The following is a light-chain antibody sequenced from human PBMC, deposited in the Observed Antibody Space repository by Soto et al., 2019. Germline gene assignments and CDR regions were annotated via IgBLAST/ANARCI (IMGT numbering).Light chain of an antibody. CDR1: QSVSSNY. CDR2: GAS. V-gene: IGKV3-20*01. Sequence: EIVLTQSPGTLSLSPGERATLSCRASQSVSSNYLAWYQHKPGQAPRLLIYGASSRATGIPDRFSGSGSGTDFTLTINRLEPDDFAVYYCQQYGSSSSWTFGQGTKVDIK. J-gene: IGKJ1*01. CDR3: QQYGSSSSWT.